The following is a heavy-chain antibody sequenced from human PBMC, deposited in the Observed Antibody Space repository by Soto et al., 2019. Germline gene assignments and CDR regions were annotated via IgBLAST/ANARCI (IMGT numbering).Heavy chain of an antibody. CDR3: AKDLSYTSSWYPYFDY. V-gene: IGHV3-30*18. D-gene: IGHD6-13*01. Sequence: GGSLRLSCAASGFTFSSYGMHWVRQAPGKGLEWVAVISYDGTNKYYADSVKGRFTISRDNSKNTLYLQMNSLRAEDTAVYYCAKDLSYTSSWYPYFDYWGQGTLVTVSS. CDR2: ISYDGTNK. CDR1: GFTFSSYG. J-gene: IGHJ4*02.